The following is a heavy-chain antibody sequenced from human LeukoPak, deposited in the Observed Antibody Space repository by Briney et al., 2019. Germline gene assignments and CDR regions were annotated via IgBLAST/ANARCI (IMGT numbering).Heavy chain of an antibody. J-gene: IGHJ6*02. CDR3: ARDGVPGGRDV. CDR2: VNREGSDK. CDR1: GVAFSSHW. D-gene: IGHD3-16*01. Sequence: GESLRLSCAASGVAFSSHWMNWVRQAPGQGLEWVANVNREGSDKNYVDSVKGRFTISRDNAKSSLYLQMNSLRVEDTAVYYCARDGVPGGRDVWGQGNTVTVS. V-gene: IGHV3-7*01.